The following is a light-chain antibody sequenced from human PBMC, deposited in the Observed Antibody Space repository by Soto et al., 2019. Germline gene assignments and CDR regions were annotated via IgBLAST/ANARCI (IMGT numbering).Light chain of an antibody. V-gene: IGKV3-20*01. CDR2: SAS. CDR3: QQYAGLPRT. Sequence: EIVLTQSPGTLSLSPGERATLSCRVSQSISSSRLGWYQQKPGQPPRLLIYSASARVAGIPDRFSGSGSGTDFTLTISRLEPEDFAVYYCQQYAGLPRTFGQGTKVEMK. CDR1: QSISSSR. J-gene: IGKJ1*01.